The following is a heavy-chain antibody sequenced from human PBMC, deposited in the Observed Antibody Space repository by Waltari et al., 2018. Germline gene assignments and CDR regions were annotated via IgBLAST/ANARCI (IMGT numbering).Heavy chain of an antibody. D-gene: IGHD3-22*01. CDR1: GGPFIVYY. CDR2: IKQTGNT. V-gene: IGHV4-34*01. Sequence: QVQLQLWGAGLLKPSETLSLTCAVYGGPFIVYYWAWIRQPPGMGLEWIGEIKQTGNTNYNPSLKSRVTLSIDTSKSQISLNLRSVTAADTAVYYCARPLPVGGYYWDLWAQGTLVTVSS. CDR3: ARPLPVGGYYWDL. J-gene: IGHJ5*02.